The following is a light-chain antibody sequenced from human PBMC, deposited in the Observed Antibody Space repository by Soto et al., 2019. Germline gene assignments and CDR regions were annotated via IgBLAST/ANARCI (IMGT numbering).Light chain of an antibody. Sequence: EIVLTQSPGSLSLSPGERATLSCRASQSVDSSFFAWYQKKPGQAPRLLIYGASKRATGIPDRFSGSGSGTDFTLTISSLEPEDSAVYYCQHRSNWPPLTFGGGTKVEI. V-gene: IGKV3-11*01. J-gene: IGKJ4*01. CDR2: GAS. CDR3: QHRSNWPPLT. CDR1: QSVDSSF.